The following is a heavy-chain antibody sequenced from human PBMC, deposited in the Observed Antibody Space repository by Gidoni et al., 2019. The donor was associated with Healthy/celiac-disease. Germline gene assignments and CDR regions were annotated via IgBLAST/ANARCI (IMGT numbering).Heavy chain of an antibody. CDR3: ARTRSVDYWNCEQDY. CDR1: GFTVISYS. Sequence: EVQLVESGGGLVQPGGSLRPRCAASGFTVISYSMNWVRQAPWKGLELVSYISRSRSTIYYAESVKGRFTVSRDNAKNSLYLQMNSLRAEDTAVYYCARTRSVDYWNCEQDYWGQGPLVTVSS. J-gene: IGHJ4*02. V-gene: IGHV3-48*01. CDR2: ISRSRSTI. D-gene: IGHD1-7*01.